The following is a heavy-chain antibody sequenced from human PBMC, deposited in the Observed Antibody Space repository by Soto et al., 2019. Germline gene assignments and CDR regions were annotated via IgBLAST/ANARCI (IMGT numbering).Heavy chain of an antibody. CDR2: IDPSDSYT. Sequence: RGESLKISCKGSGYSFTSYWISWVRQMPGKGLEWMGRIDPSDSYTNYSPSFQGHVTISADKSISTAYLQWSSLKASDTAMYYCARLALGSDGIAAPRNYYYYGMDVWGQGTTVTVSS. V-gene: IGHV5-10-1*01. D-gene: IGHD6-6*01. CDR3: ARLALGSDGIAAPRNYYYYGMDV. CDR1: GYSFTSYW. J-gene: IGHJ6*02.